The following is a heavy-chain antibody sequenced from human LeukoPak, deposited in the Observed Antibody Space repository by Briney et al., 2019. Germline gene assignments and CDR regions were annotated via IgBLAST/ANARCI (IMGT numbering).Heavy chain of an antibody. CDR2: ISSGGDNK. Sequence: GGSLRLSCTASGFPFSASAMHWVRRAPGKGLEWLAVISSGGDNKYSSASVRDRFSISRDNSRNMFFLQMNRLRVEDTAVYYCARSTASSPYGGASDFWGQGTLVTVSS. V-gene: IGHV3-30*04. J-gene: IGHJ3*01. D-gene: IGHD4-17*01. CDR1: GFPFSASA. CDR3: ARSTASSPYGGASDF.